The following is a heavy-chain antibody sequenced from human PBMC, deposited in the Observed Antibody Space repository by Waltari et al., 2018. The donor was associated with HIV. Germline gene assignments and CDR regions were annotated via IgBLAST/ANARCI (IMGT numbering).Heavy chain of an antibody. Sequence: EVQLVESGGGLVQPGGSLRLSCAASGLPFSSYSMNWVRQAPGKGLEWVSYISSSSSTIYYADSVKGRFTISRDNAKNSLYLQMNSLRAEDTAVYYCARDDYGMDVWGQGTTVTVSS. V-gene: IGHV3-48*04. CDR3: ARDDYGMDV. J-gene: IGHJ6*02. CDR1: GLPFSSYS. CDR2: ISSSSSTI.